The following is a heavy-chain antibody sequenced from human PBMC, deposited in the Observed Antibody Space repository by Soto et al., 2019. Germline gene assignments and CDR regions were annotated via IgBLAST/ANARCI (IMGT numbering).Heavy chain of an antibody. CDR1: SYTLTSYG. CDR3: ARDAYSSSWYAY. V-gene: IGHV1-18*01. J-gene: IGHJ4*02. CDR2: ISPYNGNT. Sequence: QVQLVQSGAEVKKPGASVKVSCQASSYTLTSYGISWVRQAPGQWLEWVGWISPYNGNTNDAQKLQGRVNMTTDTSKSTGYMELRSLISADTAVYYCARDAYSSSWYAYWGQGTMVTVSS. D-gene: IGHD6-13*01.